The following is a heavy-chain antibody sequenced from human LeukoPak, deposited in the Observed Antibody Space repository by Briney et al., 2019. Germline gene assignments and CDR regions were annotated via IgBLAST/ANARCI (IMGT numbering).Heavy chain of an antibody. CDR1: GDSISSYY. Sequence: SETLSLTCTVSGDSISSYYWSWIRQPAGKGLEWIGRIYTSGSTNYNPSLKSRVTMSVDTSKNQFSLKLSSVTAADTAVYYCARDLAIPGDYYYYMDVWGKGTTVTVSS. D-gene: IGHD2-21*01. J-gene: IGHJ6*03. V-gene: IGHV4-4*07. CDR2: IYTSGST. CDR3: ARDLAIPGDYYYYMDV.